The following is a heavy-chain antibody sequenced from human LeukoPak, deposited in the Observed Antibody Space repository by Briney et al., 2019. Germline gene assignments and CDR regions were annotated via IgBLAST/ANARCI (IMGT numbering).Heavy chain of an antibody. CDR1: GFTFSTYR. D-gene: IGHD6-19*01. J-gene: IGHJ4*02. CDR3: ATKTPFAVAPRG. CDR2: ISSSSSYI. Sequence: GGSLRLSCVGTGFTFSTYRMNWVRQAPGKGLEWVSSISSSSSYIYYADSVKGRFTISRDNSRNTLYLQMNSLRAEDTAVYYCATKTPFAVAPRGWGQGTLVTVSS. V-gene: IGHV3-21*01.